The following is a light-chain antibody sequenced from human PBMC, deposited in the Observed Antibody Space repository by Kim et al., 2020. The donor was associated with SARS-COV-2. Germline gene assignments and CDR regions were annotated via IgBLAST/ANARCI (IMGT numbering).Light chain of an antibody. CDR2: AAS. Sequence: DIQMTQSPSSLSASVGDRVTITCRASQDISNHLAWFQHIPGKAPKPLIYAASNLQGGVPARFGGSGSGTQFTLTIGSLQPEDVATYYCQQFRFYPPTFGGVTKVDIK. J-gene: IGKJ4*01. CDR1: QDISNH. V-gene: IGKV1-16*01. CDR3: QQFRFYPPT.